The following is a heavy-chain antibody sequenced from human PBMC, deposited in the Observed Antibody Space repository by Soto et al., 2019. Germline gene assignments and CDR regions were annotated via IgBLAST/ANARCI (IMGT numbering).Heavy chain of an antibody. Sequence: QVQLVESGGDVVQPGRSLRLSCAASGFTFSSYGMHWVRQAPGKGLEWVAVISYDGSNKYYADSVKGRFTISRDNSKNTLYLQMNSLRAEDTAVYYCAKDGDYWGQGTLVTVSS. CDR3: AKDGDY. CDR2: ISYDGSNK. J-gene: IGHJ4*02. CDR1: GFTFSSYG. V-gene: IGHV3-30*18.